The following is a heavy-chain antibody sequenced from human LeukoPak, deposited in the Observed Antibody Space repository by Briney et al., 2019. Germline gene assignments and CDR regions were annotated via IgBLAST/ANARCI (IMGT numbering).Heavy chain of an antibody. CDR2: ISYDGSNK. J-gene: IGHJ4*02. V-gene: IGHV3-30*18. CDR3: AKLTDCGGDCYSGDHFDY. Sequence: GGSLRLSCAASGFTFSSYWMHWVRQAPGKGLEWVAVISYDGSNKYYADSVKGRFTISRDNSKNTLYLQMNSLRAEDTAVYYCAKLTDCGGDCYSGDHFDYWGQGTLVTVSS. D-gene: IGHD2-21*02. CDR1: GFTFSSYW.